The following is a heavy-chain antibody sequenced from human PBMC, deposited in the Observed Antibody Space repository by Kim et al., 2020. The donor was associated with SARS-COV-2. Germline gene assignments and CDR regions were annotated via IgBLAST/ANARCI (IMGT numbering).Heavy chain of an antibody. Sequence: GGSLRLSCAASGFTFSSYAMSWVRQAPGKGLEWVSAISGSGGSTYYADSVKGRFTISRDNSKNTLYLQMNSLRAEDTAVYYCSGRGDYDFWSGSLDYWGQGTLVTVSS. D-gene: IGHD3-3*01. CDR1: GFTFSSYA. V-gene: IGHV3-23*01. CDR3: SGRGDYDFWSGSLDY. CDR2: ISGSGGST. J-gene: IGHJ4*02.